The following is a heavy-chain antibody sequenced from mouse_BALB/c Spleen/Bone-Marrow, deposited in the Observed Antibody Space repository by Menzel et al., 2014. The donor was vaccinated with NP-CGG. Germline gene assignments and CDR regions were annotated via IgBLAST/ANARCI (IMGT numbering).Heavy chain of an antibody. J-gene: IGHJ4*01. CDR3: ARKDYFGYAAMDY. CDR2: ISGGSSII. Sequence: VHVKQSGGGLVQPGGSRKLSCAASGFTFSSFGMHWVRQAPEKGLEWVAYISGGSSIIYYADTVKGRFTISRDNPKNTLFLQMTSLRSEDTAIYYCARKDYFGYAAMDYWGQGTSAAVSS. V-gene: IGHV5-17*02. D-gene: IGHD1-2*01. CDR1: GFTFSSFG.